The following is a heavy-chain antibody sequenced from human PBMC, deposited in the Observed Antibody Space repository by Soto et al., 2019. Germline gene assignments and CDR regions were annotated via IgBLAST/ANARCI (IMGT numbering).Heavy chain of an antibody. CDR3: ARGNPQTTPGPSSIAAASGDYYYGMDV. CDR2: IYHSGST. J-gene: IGHJ6*02. V-gene: IGHV4-30-2*01. D-gene: IGHD6-6*01. Sequence: SETLSLTCAVSGGSISSGGYSWSWIRQPPGKGLEWIGYIYHSGSTYYNPSLKSRVTISVDRSKNQFSLKLSSVTAADTAVYYCARGNPQTTPGPSSIAAASGDYYYGMDVWGQGTTVTVSS. CDR1: GGSISSGGYS.